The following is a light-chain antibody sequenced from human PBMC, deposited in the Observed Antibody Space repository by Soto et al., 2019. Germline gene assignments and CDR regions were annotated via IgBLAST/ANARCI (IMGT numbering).Light chain of an antibody. CDR3: QKYNNWPIN. CDR1: QSVSSSY. J-gene: IGKJ5*01. V-gene: IGKV3D-15*01. Sequence: EIVFTHSPFTRSLSPVEGATLSCMASQSVSSSYLAWYQQKPGQAPRLLIYDASTRATGTPARFSGSGSGTKFTLSISSLQSEDFAVYYCQKYNNWPINFGQGTRLEIK. CDR2: DAS.